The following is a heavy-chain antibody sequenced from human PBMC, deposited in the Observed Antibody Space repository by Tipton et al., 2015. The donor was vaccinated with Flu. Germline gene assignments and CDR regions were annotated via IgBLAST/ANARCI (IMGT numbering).Heavy chain of an antibody. CDR3: VKAKNYDIVAAYYGMDV. V-gene: IGHV3-23*01. CDR1: GLTFSNYA. Sequence: SLRLSCAASGLTFSNYAMSWVRQAPGKGLEWVAGLSGSGSNIYYADSVKGRFTISRDNSKNMLYVQMNSLRAEDTAVYYCVKAKNYDIVAAYYGMDVWGQGTTVTVSS. J-gene: IGHJ6*02. CDR2: LSGSGSNI. D-gene: IGHD3-9*01.